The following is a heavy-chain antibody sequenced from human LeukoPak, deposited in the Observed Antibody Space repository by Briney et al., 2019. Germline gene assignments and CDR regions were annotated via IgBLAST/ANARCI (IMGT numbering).Heavy chain of an antibody. CDR3: ARWSGARIDY. V-gene: IGHV4-34*01. D-gene: IGHD3-3*01. J-gene: IGHJ4*02. CDR2: INHSGST. CDR1: GGSFSGYY. Sequence: SETLSLTCAVYGGSFSGYYWSWIRQPPGKGLEWSGEINHSGSTNYNPSLKSRVTISVDTSKNQFSLKLSSVTAADTAVYYCARWSGARIDYWGQGTLVTVSS.